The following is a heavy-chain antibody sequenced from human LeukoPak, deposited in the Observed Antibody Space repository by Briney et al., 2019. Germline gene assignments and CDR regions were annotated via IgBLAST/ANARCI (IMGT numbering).Heavy chain of an antibody. CDR1: GGSISSYY. Sequence: SETLSLTCTVSGGSISSYYWSWIRQPPGKGLEWIGYIYYSGSTNYNPSLKSRVTISVDTSKNQFSLKLSSVTAADTAVYYCARDFESRFLIAAAGTSCYWGQGTLVTVSS. D-gene: IGHD6-13*01. V-gene: IGHV4-59*01. CDR2: IYYSGST. CDR3: ARDFESRFLIAAAGTSCY. J-gene: IGHJ4*02.